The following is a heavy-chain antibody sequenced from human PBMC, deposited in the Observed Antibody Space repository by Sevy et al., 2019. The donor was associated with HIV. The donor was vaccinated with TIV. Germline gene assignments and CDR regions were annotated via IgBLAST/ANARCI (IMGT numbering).Heavy chain of an antibody. CDR1: GFTFSSYA. Sequence: GGSLRLSCAASGFTFSSYAMHWVRQAPGKGLEWVAVISYDGSNKYYVDSVKGRFTISRDNSKNTLHLQMNSLRAEDTAVYYCARDPYYYDSSAQGGAFDIWGQGTMVTVSS. D-gene: IGHD3-22*01. CDR2: ISYDGSNK. J-gene: IGHJ3*02. V-gene: IGHV3-30-3*01. CDR3: ARDPYYYDSSAQGGAFDI.